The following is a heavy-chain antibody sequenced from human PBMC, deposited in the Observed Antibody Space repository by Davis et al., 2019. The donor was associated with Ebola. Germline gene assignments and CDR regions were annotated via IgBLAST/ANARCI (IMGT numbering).Heavy chain of an antibody. CDR1: GFTFRSYA. J-gene: IGHJ6*04. CDR3: AKHTALVYYYGMDV. D-gene: IGHD5-18*01. V-gene: IGHV3-23*01. Sequence: GGSLRLSCAASGFTFRSYAMSWVRQAPGKGLEWVSAMSGSGGSTYYADSVKGRFTISRDNSKNTLHLQMNSLRAEDTAVYFCAKHTALVYYYGMDVWGKGTTVTVSS. CDR2: MSGSGGST.